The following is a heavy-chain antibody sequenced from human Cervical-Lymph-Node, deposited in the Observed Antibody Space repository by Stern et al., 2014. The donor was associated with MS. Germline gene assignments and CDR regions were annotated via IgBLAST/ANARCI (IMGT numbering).Heavy chain of an antibody. V-gene: IGHV1-2*04. D-gene: IGHD1-7*01. CDR3: ARARNNWNYVLLY. J-gene: IGHJ4*02. CDR2: INPNSGGT. Sequence: MQLVESGAEVKKPGASVKVSCKASGYTFTGYYMHWVRQAPGQGLEWMGWINPNSGGTNYAQKFQGWVTMTRDTSISTAYMELSRLRSDDTAVYYCARARNNWNYVLLYWGQGTLVTVSS. CDR1: GYTFTGYY.